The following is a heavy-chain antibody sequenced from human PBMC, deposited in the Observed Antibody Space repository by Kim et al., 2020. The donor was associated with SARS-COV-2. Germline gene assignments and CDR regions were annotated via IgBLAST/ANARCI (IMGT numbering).Heavy chain of an antibody. Sequence: SETLSLTCTVSGGSISSSSYYWGWIRQPPGKGLEWIGSIYYSGSTYYNPSLKSRVTISVDTSKNQFSLKLSSVTAADTAVYYCARSRIQLLYWFDPWGQGTLVTVSS. CDR3: ARSRIQLLYWFDP. V-gene: IGHV4-39*01. D-gene: IGHD5-18*01. CDR2: IYYSGST. CDR1: GGSISSSSYY. J-gene: IGHJ5*02.